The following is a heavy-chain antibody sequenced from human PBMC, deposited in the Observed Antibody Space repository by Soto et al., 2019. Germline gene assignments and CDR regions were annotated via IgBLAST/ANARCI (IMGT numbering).Heavy chain of an antibody. Sequence: QVQVQESGPGLVKPSRTLSLTCTVSGASVSSSDYYWSWFRQPPGKGPEWIGYISYTGITSYNPSLKSRVTMSIDTSKNQFSLNLRSVTAADTAVYYCEASGGYWGQGTLVTVSS. CDR3: EASGGY. V-gene: IGHV4-30-4*01. J-gene: IGHJ4*02. CDR1: GASVSSSDYY. CDR2: ISYTGIT.